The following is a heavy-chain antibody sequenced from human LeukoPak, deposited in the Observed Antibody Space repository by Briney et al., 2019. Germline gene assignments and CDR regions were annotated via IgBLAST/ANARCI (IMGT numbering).Heavy chain of an antibody. CDR2: IYYSGST. CDR1: GGSISSSSYY. CDR3: ARAIAVAGTRDAFDI. J-gene: IGHJ3*02. V-gene: IGHV4-39*07. D-gene: IGHD6-19*01. Sequence: SETLSLTCTVSGGSISSSSYYWGWIRQPPGKGLEWIGSIYYSGSTYYNPSLKSRVAISVDTSKNQFSLKLSSVTAADTAVYYCARAIAVAGTRDAFDIWGQGTMVTVSS.